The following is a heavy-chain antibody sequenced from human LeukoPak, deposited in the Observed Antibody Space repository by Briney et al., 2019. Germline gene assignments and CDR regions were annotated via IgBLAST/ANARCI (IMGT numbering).Heavy chain of an antibody. CDR1: GGSISSGDYS. CDR2: IYYSGST. Sequence: SETLSLTCTVSGGSISSGDYSWSWIRQPPGKGLEWIGYIYYSGSTYYNPSLKSRVTISVDTSKNQFSLKLSSVTAADTAVYYCAREGDGDYIFNWGQGTLVTVSS. CDR3: AREGDGDYIFN. D-gene: IGHD4-17*01. V-gene: IGHV4-30-4*08. J-gene: IGHJ4*02.